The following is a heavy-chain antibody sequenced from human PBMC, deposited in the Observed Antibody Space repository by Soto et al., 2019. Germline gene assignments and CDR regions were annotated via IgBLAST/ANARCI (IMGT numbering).Heavy chain of an antibody. V-gene: IGHV4-59*01. D-gene: IGHD1-20*01. CDR3: AREQYNWKS. Sequence: SETLSLTCSVSVDSIRSYYWTWIRQPPGKGLQWIGYVFHTGNTNYNPSLKSRVTISEDASKNQVSLRLTSVTAADTAVYFCAREQYNWKSWGQGTWGTVSS. J-gene: IGHJ4*02. CDR1: VDSIRSYY. CDR2: VFHTGNT.